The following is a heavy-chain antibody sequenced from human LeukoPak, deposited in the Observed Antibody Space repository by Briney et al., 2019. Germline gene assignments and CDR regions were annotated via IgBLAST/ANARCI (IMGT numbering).Heavy chain of an antibody. CDR1: GFTFSSYE. D-gene: IGHD2-15*01. CDR3: ARGSDIVVVVAAISDYYFDY. CDR2: ISSSGSTI. V-gene: IGHV3-48*03. J-gene: IGHJ4*02. Sequence: GGSLRLSCAASGFTFSSYEMNWVRQAPGKGLEWVSYISSSGSTIYYADSVKGRFTISRDNAKNSLYLQMNSLRAEDKAVYYCARGSDIVVVVAAISDYYFDYWGQGTLVTVSS.